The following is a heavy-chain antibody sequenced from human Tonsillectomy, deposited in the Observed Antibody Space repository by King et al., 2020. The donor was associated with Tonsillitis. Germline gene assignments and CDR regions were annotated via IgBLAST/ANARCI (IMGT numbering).Heavy chain of an antibody. CDR3: AKDYLGVVIINSEFAY. CDR2: ISWNSGRI. Sequence: QLVQSGGGLVQPGRSLRLSCAASGFTFDDYAMHWVRQAPGKGLEWGSGISWNSGRIGYAGSVKGRFTISRDNTKQSLYLQMNSLRAVSTPLYYCAKDYLGVVIINSEFAYWGQGTLVTVSS. V-gene: IGHV3-9*01. D-gene: IGHD3-10*02. J-gene: IGHJ4*02. CDR1: GFTFDDYA.